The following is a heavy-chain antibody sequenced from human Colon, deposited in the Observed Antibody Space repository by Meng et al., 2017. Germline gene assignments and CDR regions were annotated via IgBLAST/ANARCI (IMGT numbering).Heavy chain of an antibody. Sequence: QGLLQGSGPGLVKPSGTLSLTCPVSGGSISSNNWWSWVRQSPGRGLEWIGEIYQSGSTNYSPSLKSRVTISLDKSKNQFSLKVSYMTAADTAVYFCARVPTTVDPFESWGQGTLVTVSS. V-gene: IGHV4-4*02. J-gene: IGHJ4*02. CDR2: IYQSGST. CDR3: ARVPTTVDPFES. D-gene: IGHD4-23*01. CDR1: GGSISSNNW.